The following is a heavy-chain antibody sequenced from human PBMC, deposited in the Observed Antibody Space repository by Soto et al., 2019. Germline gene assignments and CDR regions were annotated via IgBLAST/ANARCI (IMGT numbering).Heavy chain of an antibody. CDR1: GFTFSDYY. CDR3: ARDRSPTDRSLDFVY. Sequence: GGSLRLSCAASGFTFSDYYMSWISQAPGKGLEWVSYISSNSSYTTYADSVKGRFTISRDNAKNSLYPQMNSLRAEDTAVYYCARDRSPTDRSLDFVYWGQGTLVTVSS. CDR2: ISSNSSYT. D-gene: IGHD3-16*01. V-gene: IGHV3-11*06. J-gene: IGHJ4*02.